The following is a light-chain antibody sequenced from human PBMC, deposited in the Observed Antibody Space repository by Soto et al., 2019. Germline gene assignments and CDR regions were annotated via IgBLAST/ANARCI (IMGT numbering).Light chain of an antibody. CDR1: NGSIATNY. CDR2: EDY. Sequence: NFMLTQPHSVSESPGKTVIISCTGSNGSIATNYVQWYQQRPGSAPTTVIYEDYQRPSGVPDRFSGSIDSSSNSASLTISGLKTEDEADYYCQSYDNNNWVFGGGTKLTVL. J-gene: IGLJ3*02. V-gene: IGLV6-57*02. CDR3: QSYDNNNWV.